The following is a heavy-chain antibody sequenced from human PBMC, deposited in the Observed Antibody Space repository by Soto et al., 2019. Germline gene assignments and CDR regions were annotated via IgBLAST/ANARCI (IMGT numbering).Heavy chain of an antibody. V-gene: IGHV4-34*01. CDR2: INHSGST. Sequence: PSETLSLTCAVYGGSFSGYYWSWIRQPPGKGLEWIGEINHSGSTNYNPSLKSRVTISVDTSKNQFSLKLSSVTAADTAVYYCARVMTAAGTWNRWFDPWGQGTLVTVSS. J-gene: IGHJ5*02. CDR3: ARVMTAAGTWNRWFDP. CDR1: GGSFSGYY. D-gene: IGHD6-13*01.